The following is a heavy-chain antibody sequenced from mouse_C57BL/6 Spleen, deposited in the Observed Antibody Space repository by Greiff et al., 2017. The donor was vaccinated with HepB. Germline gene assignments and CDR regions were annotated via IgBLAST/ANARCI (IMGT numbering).Heavy chain of an antibody. Sequence: QVQLQQPGTELVKPGASVKLSCKASGYTFTSYWMHWVKQRPGQGLEWIGNINPSNGGTNYNEKFKSKATLTVDKSSSTAYMQLSSLTSEDSAVYYWAIKSPLTGPYYYAMDYWGQGTSVTVSS. CDR1: GYTFTSYW. D-gene: IGHD4-1*01. V-gene: IGHV1-53*01. CDR2: INPSNGGT. J-gene: IGHJ4*01. CDR3: AIKSPLTGPYYYAMDY.